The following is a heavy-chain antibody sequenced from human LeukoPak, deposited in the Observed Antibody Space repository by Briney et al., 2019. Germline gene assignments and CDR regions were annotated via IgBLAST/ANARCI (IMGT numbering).Heavy chain of an antibody. CDR1: GYTFTGYY. J-gene: IGHJ3*02. V-gene: IGHV1-2*02. CDR3: AREVITGTTPDDAFDI. D-gene: IGHD1-7*01. CDR2: INPNSGGT. Sequence: GASVKVSCKASGYTFTGYYMHWVRQAPGQGLEWMGWINPNSGGTNYAQKFQGRVTMTRDTSISTAYMELSRLRSDDTAVYYCAREVITGTTPDDAFDIWGQGTMVTVSS.